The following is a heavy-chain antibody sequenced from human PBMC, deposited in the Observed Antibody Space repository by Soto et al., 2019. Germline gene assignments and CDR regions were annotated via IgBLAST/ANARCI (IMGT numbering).Heavy chain of an antibody. CDR1: GFTFSAYI. CDR3: ARGKAMDDY. V-gene: IGHV3-48*01. CDR2: ITSSSNII. D-gene: IGHD5-18*01. J-gene: IGHJ4*02. Sequence: EVQLVESGGGLVQPGSSLRLSCEASGFTFSAYIMNWVRQAPGKGLEWISHITSSSNIIYYADSVKGRFTISRDNARNSLFLQMNSLRVDDTAVYYCARGKAMDDYWGQGPLVTVSS.